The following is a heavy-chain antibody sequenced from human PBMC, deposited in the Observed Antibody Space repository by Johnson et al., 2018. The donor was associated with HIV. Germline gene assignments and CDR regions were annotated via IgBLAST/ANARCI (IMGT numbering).Heavy chain of an antibody. J-gene: IGHJ3*02. D-gene: IGHD4-17*01. Sequence: VQLVESGGGVVQPGGSLRLSCAASGFTVSSNYMSWVRQAPGKGLEWVSVIYSGGSTYYADSVKGRFTISRDNSKNTLYLQMYSLRAEDTAVYYCARGGLGDYVVAFDIWGQGTMVTVSS. V-gene: IGHV3-66*01. CDR1: GFTVSSNY. CDR2: IYSGGST. CDR3: ARGGLGDYVVAFDI.